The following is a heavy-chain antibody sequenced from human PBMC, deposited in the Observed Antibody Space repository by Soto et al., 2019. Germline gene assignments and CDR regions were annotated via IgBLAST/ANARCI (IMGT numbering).Heavy chain of an antibody. D-gene: IGHD1-26*01. J-gene: IGHJ4*02. CDR3: ARDGGRHSGGIDY. V-gene: IGHV1-69*01. Sequence: QVQLVQSGAEVKKPGSSVKVSCKASGGTFSSYSINWVRQAPGQGLEWMGEIIPIFGTANYAQKFQGGVTITADESTSTAYMELSSLRSEGTAVYYCARDGGRHSGGIDYWGQGTLVTVSS. CDR2: IIPIFGTA. CDR1: GGTFSSYS.